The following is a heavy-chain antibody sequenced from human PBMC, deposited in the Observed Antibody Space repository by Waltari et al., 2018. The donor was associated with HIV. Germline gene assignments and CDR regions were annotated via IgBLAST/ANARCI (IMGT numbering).Heavy chain of an antibody. V-gene: IGHV1-8*01. D-gene: IGHD3-10*01. Sequence: QVQLLQSGAEMKKPGASMKVSCKTSGYTFGNNDINWVRQATGQGLEWMGWMNPNSGNTDDSQRFQGRVTMTRNTSINTAYLELSSLKSDATAMYFCARGSGDTYGHLYFDVWGRGTLVSVSS. CDR1: GYTFGNND. CDR3: ARGSGDTYGHLYFDV. J-gene: IGHJ2*01. CDR2: MNPNSGNT.